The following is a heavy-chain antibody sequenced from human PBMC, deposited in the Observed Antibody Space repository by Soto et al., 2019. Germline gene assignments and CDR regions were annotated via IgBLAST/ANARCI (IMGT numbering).Heavy chain of an antibody. CDR2: ISYDGSNK. CDR1: GFTFSSYA. J-gene: IGHJ4*02. Sequence: GGSLRLSCAASGFTFSSYAMHWVRQAPGKGLEWVAVISYDGSNKYYADSVKGRFTISRDNSKNTLYLQMNSLRAEDTAVYYCARGGGGPYYFDYWGQGTLVTVSS. V-gene: IGHV3-30-3*01. D-gene: IGHD3-16*01. CDR3: ARGGGGPYYFDY.